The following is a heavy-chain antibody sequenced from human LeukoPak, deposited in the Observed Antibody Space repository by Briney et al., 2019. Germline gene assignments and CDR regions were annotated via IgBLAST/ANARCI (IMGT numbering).Heavy chain of an antibody. CDR1: GGTFSSYT. D-gene: IGHD2-15*01. V-gene: IGHV1-69*04. CDR3: ARDNRGHTQENNWFDP. J-gene: IGHJ5*02. CDR2: IIPILGIA. Sequence: ASVKVSCKASGGTFSSYTISWVRQAPGQGLEWMGRIIPILGIANYAQKFQGRVTITADKSTSTAYMELSSLRSEDTAVYYCARDNRGHTQENNWFDPWGQGTLVTVSS.